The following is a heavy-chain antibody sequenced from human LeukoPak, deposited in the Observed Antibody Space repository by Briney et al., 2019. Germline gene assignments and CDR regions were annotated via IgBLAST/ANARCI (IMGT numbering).Heavy chain of an antibody. J-gene: IGHJ4*01. CDR2: VHSSGRT. CDR3: ARHDEECPGEYCFLLSFDY. V-gene: IGHV4-59*08. D-gene: IGHD2-8*02. Sequence: SETLSLTCTVSGGSINNFYWSWIRQSPGKGLEWIGYVHSSGRTDYNPSLRSRVSMSADTSKSQLSLRLTSVTAADTAVYFCARHDEECPGEYCFLLSFDYWGPGTLVTVSS. CDR1: GGSINNFY.